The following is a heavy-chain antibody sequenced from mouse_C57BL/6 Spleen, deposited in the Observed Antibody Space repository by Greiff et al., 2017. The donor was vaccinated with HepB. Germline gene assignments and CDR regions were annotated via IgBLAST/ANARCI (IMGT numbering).Heavy chain of an antibody. D-gene: IGHD2-1*01. V-gene: IGHV1-52*01. Sequence: QVQLQQPGAELVRPGSSVKLSCKASGYTFTSYWMHWVKQRPIQGLEWIGNIDPSDSETHYNQKFKDKATLTVDKSSSTAYMQLSSLTSEDSAVYYCARYSGNYVFAYWGQGTLVTVSA. CDR1: GYTFTSYW. J-gene: IGHJ3*01. CDR3: ARYSGNYVFAY. CDR2: IDPSDSET.